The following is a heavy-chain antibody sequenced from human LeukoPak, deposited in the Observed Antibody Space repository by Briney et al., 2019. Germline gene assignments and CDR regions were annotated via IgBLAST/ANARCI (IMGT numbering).Heavy chain of an antibody. J-gene: IGHJ5*02. Sequence: GGSLRLSCAASGFTFSTYTMNWVRQAPGKGLEWVSSISSSSFFISYADSVKGRFTISRDNAKNSLYLQMKSLRAEDTAVYYCAKDDNYIRFLSWGQGTLVTVSS. V-gene: IGHV3-21*01. D-gene: IGHD3-16*01. CDR3: AKDDNYIRFLS. CDR2: ISSSSFFI. CDR1: GFTFSTYT.